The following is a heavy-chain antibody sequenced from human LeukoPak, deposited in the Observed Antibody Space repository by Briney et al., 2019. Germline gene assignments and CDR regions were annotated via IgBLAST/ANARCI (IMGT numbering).Heavy chain of an antibody. CDR3: ARDPYSGSYGDSYYYYMDV. CDR2: ISYDGSSK. J-gene: IGHJ6*03. Sequence: GRSLRLSCAASGFTFSSYAMHWVRQAPGKGLEWVAVISYDGSSKYYADSVKGRFTISRDNAKNSLYLQMNSLRAEDTAVYYCARDPYSGSYGDSYYYYMDVWGKGTTVTISS. CDR1: GFTFSSYA. D-gene: IGHD1-26*01. V-gene: IGHV3-30*04.